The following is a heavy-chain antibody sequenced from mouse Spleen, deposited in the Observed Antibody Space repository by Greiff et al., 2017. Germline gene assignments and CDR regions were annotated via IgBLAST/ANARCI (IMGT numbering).Heavy chain of an antibody. D-gene: IGHD1-1*01. CDR2: INPYNGGT. CDR1: GYTFTDYY. Sequence: EVQLQESGPVLVKPGASVKMSCKASGYTFTDYYMNWVKQSHGKSLEWIGVINPYNGGTSYNQKFKGKATLTVDKSSSTAYMELNSLTSEDSAVYYCARYFPNYDGAMDYWGQGTSVTVSS. V-gene: IGHV1-19*01. J-gene: IGHJ4*01. CDR3: ARYFPNYDGAMDY.